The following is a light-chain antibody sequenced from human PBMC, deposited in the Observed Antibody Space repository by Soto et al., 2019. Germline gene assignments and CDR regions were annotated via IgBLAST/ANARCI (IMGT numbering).Light chain of an antibody. J-gene: IGKJ1*01. CDR1: QSVSSSY. CDR3: QQYGSSPWT. V-gene: IGKV3-20*01. Sequence: EIVLTQSPGTLSLSPGERATLSCRASQSVSSSYLAWYQQKPGQAPRPLIYGASSRAIGIPASVSGSGSGTDFTLTISRLEPEDYAVYYCQQYGSSPWTFGQGTKVEIK. CDR2: GAS.